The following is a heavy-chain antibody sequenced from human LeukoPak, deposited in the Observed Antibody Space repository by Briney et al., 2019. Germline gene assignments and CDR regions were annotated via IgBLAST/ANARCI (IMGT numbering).Heavy chain of an antibody. D-gene: IGHD2-2*01. J-gene: IGHJ4*02. CDR2: IYYSGST. CDR1: GGSISSYY. CDR3: AREAGYCSSTSCHYFDY. Sequence: SETLSLTCTVSGGSISSYYWSWIRQPPGKGLEWIGSIYYSGSTNYNPSLKSRVTISVDTSKNQFSLKLSSVTAADTAVYYCAREAGYCSSTSCHYFDYWGQGTLVTVSS. V-gene: IGHV4-59*01.